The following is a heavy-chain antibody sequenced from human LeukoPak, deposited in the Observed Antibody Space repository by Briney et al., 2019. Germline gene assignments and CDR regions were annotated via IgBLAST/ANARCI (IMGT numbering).Heavy chain of an antibody. J-gene: IGHJ3*02. CDR3: ATSRDCSSTSCQDSDAFDI. D-gene: IGHD2-2*01. CDR1: GYTLTELS. Sequence: GASVKVSCKVSGYTLTELSMHWVRQAPGKGLEWMGGFDPEDGETIYAQKFQGRVTMTEDTSTDTAYMELSSLRSEDTAVYYCATSRDCSSTSCQDSDAFDIWGQGTMVTVSS. V-gene: IGHV1-24*01. CDR2: FDPEDGET.